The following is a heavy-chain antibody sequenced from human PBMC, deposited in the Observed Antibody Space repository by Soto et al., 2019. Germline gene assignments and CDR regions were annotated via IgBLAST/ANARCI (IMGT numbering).Heavy chain of an antibody. V-gene: IGHV3-33*01. D-gene: IGHD1-1*01. CDR3: ARDGLNWNYGYGMDV. Sequence: GGSLRLSCAASGFTFSSYGMHWVRQAPGKGLEWVAVIWYDGSNKYYADSVKGRFTISRDNSKNTLYLQMNSLRAEDTAVYYCARDGLNWNYGYGMDVWGQGTTVTVSS. CDR1: GFTFSSYG. CDR2: IWYDGSNK. J-gene: IGHJ6*02.